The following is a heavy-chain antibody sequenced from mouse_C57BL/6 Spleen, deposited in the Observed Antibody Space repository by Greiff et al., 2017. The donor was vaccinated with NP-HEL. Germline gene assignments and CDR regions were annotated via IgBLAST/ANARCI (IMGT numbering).Heavy chain of an antibody. CDR1: GYSITSGYD. CDR2: ISYSGST. J-gene: IGHJ1*03. Sequence: EVHLVESGPGMVKPSQSLSLTCTVTGYSITSGYDWHWIRHFPGNKLEWMGYISYSGSTNYNPSLKSRISITHDTSKNHFFLKLNSVTTEDTATYYCARGGYGSSSRYFDVWGTGTTVTVSS. V-gene: IGHV3-1*01. CDR3: ARGGYGSSSRYFDV. D-gene: IGHD1-1*01.